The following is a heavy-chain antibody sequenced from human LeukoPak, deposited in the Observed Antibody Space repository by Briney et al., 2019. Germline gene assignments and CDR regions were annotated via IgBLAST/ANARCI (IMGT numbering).Heavy chain of an antibody. V-gene: IGHV4-34*01. D-gene: IGHD1-14*01. CDR1: GGSFSGYY. CDR3: ARGYRFRTPYYFDY. Sequence: PSETLSLTCAVYGGSFSGYYWSWIRQPPGKGLEWIGEINHSGSTNYNPSLKSRVTISVDTSKNQFSLKLSSVTAADTAVYYCARGYRFRTPYYFDYWGQGTLVTVSS. CDR2: INHSGST. J-gene: IGHJ4*02.